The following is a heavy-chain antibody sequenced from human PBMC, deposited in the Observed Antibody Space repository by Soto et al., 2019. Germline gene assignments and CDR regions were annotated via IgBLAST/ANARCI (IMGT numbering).Heavy chain of an antibody. CDR3: AKERDYDILTGLTDY. D-gene: IGHD3-9*01. CDR2: ISVSGGST. V-gene: IGHV3-23*01. Sequence: GGSLRLSCAASGFTFSSYAMSWVRQAPGKGLEWVSAISVSGGSTYYADSVKGRFTISRDNSKNTLYLQMNSLRAEDTAVYYCAKERDYDILTGLTDYWGQGTLVTVSS. CDR1: GFTFSSYA. J-gene: IGHJ4*02.